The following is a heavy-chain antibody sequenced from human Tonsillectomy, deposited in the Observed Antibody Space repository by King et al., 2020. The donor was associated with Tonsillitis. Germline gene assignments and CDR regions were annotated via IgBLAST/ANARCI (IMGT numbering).Heavy chain of an antibody. V-gene: IGHV3-30*18. D-gene: IGHD4-23*01. CDR3: ANHGDNGGFDY. CDR2: ISYDGSHK. Sequence: QLVQSGGGVVQPGRSLRLSCAASGFTFSSYGMHWVRQAPGKGLEWVAVISYDGSHKYYADSVKGRFTISRDNSKNTVYLQMNSLRAEDTAVYYCANHGDNGGFDYWGQGTLVTVSS. J-gene: IGHJ4*02. CDR1: GFTFSSYG.